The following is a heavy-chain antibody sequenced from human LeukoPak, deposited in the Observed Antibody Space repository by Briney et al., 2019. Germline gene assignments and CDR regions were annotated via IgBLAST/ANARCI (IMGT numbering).Heavy chain of an antibody. V-gene: IGHV4-34*01. D-gene: IGHD3-22*01. CDR1: GGSFSGYY. CDR3: ARSTAYYDRSAPDY. J-gene: IGHJ4*02. CDR2: INHSGST. Sequence: PSETLSLTCAVYGGSFSGYYWSWIRQPPGEGLEWIGEINHSGSTNYNPSLKSRVTISVDTSKNQFSLKLSSVTAADTAVYYCARSTAYYDRSAPDYWGQGTLVTVSS.